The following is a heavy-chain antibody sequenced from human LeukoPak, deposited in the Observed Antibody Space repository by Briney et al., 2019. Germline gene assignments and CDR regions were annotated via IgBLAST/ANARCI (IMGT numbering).Heavy chain of an antibody. CDR2: ISGSGGST. CDR3: AKAYSSGYYPNWFDP. CDR1: GFTFSSYA. D-gene: IGHD3-22*01. V-gene: IGHV3-23*01. J-gene: IGHJ5*02. Sequence: GGSLRLSCAASGFTFSSYAMSWVRQAPGKGLEWVSAISGSGGSTYYADSVKGRFTISRDSSKNTLYLQMNSLRAEDTAVYYCAKAYSSGYYPNWFDPWGQGTLVTVSS.